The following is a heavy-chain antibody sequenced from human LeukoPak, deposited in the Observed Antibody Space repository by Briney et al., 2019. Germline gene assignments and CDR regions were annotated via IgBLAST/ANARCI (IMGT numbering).Heavy chain of an antibody. CDR3: ARDRKYGGVFDI. J-gene: IGHJ3*02. Sequence: SETLSLTCTVSGGSISSYYWSWIRQPPGKGLEWIGYIFYSGSTYYNPSLKSRIALSVDTSKNQFSLKLSSVTAADTAVYYCARDRKYGGVFDIWGQGTMVTVSS. CDR2: IFYSGST. CDR1: GGSISSYY. D-gene: IGHD2-8*02. V-gene: IGHV4-59*12.